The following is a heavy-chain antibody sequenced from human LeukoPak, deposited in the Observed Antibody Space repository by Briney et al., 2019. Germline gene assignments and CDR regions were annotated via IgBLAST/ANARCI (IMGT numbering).Heavy chain of an antibody. D-gene: IGHD3-3*01. V-gene: IGHV3-30*18. CDR1: GFTFGSYG. CDR2: ISYDGSNK. J-gene: IGHJ4*02. Sequence: GGSLRLSCAASGFTFGSYGLHWVRQAPGKGLKWVAVISYDGSNKYYADSVKGRFTISRDNSKNTLYLQMNSLRAEDTAVYYCAKSLTIFGVAPFDYWGQGTLVTVSS. CDR3: AKSLTIFGVAPFDY.